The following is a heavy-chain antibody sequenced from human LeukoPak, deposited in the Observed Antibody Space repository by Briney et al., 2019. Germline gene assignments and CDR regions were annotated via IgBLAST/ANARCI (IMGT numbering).Heavy chain of an antibody. Sequence: GRSLRLSCAASGFAFSSYAMPWVRQAPGKGLEWVAVISYDGSNKYYADSVKVRFTISRDKSKNTLYLQMNSLRAEDTAVYYCARGWYYDDRSGYYPDYWGQGTLVTVSS. J-gene: IGHJ4*02. D-gene: IGHD3-22*01. CDR3: ARGWYYDDRSGYYPDY. CDR1: GFAFSSYA. V-gene: IGHV3-30*01. CDR2: ISYDGSNK.